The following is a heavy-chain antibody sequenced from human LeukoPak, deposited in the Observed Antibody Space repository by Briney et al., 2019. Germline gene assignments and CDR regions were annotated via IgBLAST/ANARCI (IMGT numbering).Heavy chain of an antibody. Sequence: PGGSLRLSCAASGFTFTSYNMNWVRQAPGKGLEWVAVISYDGSHKKYADSVKGRFTISRVNSQKTLYLQMNSLRAEDAAVYYCARGAARMVEMGTMISFEYWGQGTLITVSS. CDR3: ARGAARMVEMGTMISFEY. D-gene: IGHD5-24*01. J-gene: IGHJ4*02. CDR2: ISYDGSHK. CDR1: GFTFTSYN. V-gene: IGHV3-30*03.